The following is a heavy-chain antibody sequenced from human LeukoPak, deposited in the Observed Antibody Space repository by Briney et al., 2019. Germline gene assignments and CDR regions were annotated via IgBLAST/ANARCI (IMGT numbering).Heavy chain of an antibody. CDR2: IYYSGST. D-gene: IGHD3-10*01. V-gene: IGHV4-39*07. J-gene: IGHJ4*02. CDR1: GVSISSTSYY. Sequence: SETLSLTCTVSGVSISSTSYYWAWIRQPPGKGLEWIGSIYYSGSTYYNPSLKSRVTISVDTSKNQFSLKLSSVTAADTAVYYCARGYYYGSAFDYWGQGTLVTVSS. CDR3: ARGYYYGSAFDY.